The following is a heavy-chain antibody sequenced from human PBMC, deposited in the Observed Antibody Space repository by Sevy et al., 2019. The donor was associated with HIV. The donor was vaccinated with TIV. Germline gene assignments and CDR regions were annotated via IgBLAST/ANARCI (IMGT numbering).Heavy chain of an antibody. CDR1: GGSITSLY. V-gene: IGHV4-59*08. J-gene: IGHJ4*02. CDR3: AGENAWGRGYS. Sequence: SETLSLTCTVSGGSITSLYWNWIRQPPGKGLEWFGNIYYNGHINYNPSLKSRVTFSLDTSKNQFSLRLSSVTAADTAMYYCAGENAWGRGYSWGQGTLVTVSS. CDR2: IYYNGHI. D-gene: IGHD1-26*01.